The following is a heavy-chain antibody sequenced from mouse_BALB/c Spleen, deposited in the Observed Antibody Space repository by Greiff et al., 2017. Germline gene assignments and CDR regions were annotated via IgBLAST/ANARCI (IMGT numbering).Heavy chain of an antibody. CDR1: GFSLTSYG. D-gene: IGHD2-3*01. CDR3: ARNFRGYDGYYDFDY. J-gene: IGHJ2*01. V-gene: IGHV2-2*02. Sequence: QVQLQQSGPGLVQPSQSLSITCTVSGFSLTSYGVHWVRQSPGKGLEWLGVIWSGGSTDNNAAFISRLSISKDNSKSQVFFKMNSLQANDTAIYYCARNFRGYDGYYDFDYWGQGTTLTVSS. CDR2: IWSGGST.